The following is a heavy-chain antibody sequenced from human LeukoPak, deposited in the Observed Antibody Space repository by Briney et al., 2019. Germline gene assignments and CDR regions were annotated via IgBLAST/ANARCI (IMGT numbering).Heavy chain of an antibody. CDR2: INPNSGGT. CDR3: ARGVGDSYIDVHEDYFDY. CDR1: GYTFTGYY. Sequence: ASVKVSCKASGYTFTGYYMHWVRQAPGQALEWMGWINPNSGGTNYAQKFQGWVTMTRDTSISTAYMELSRLRSDDTAVYYCARGVGDSYIDVHEDYFDYWGQGTLVTVSS. J-gene: IGHJ4*02. V-gene: IGHV1-2*04. D-gene: IGHD2-21*01.